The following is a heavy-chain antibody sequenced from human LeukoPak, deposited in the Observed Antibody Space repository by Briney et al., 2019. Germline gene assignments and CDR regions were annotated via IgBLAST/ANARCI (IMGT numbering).Heavy chain of an antibody. D-gene: IGHD4-17*01. Sequence: GGSLRLSCAASGFTFSSYSMNWVRQAPGKGLEWVSSISSSSSYIYYADSVKGRFTISRDNAKNSLYLQVNSLRAEDTAVYYCARVTGTTVTTEDGMDVWGQGTTVTVSS. CDR2: ISSSSSYI. J-gene: IGHJ6*02. CDR1: GFTFSSYS. CDR3: ARVTGTTVTTEDGMDV. V-gene: IGHV3-21*01.